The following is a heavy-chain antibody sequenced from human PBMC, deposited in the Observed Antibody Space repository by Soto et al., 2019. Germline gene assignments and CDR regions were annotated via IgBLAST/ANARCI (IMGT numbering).Heavy chain of an antibody. CDR2: ISSSGSTI. J-gene: IGHJ4*02. Sequence: EVQLVESGGGLVQPGGSLRLSCAASGFTFSSYEMNWVRQAPGKGLEWVSYISSSGSTIYYADSVKGRFTISRDNAKNSLYLQMNSMRAEDTAVDYCPRELTRAWTRKFDYWGQGTLVTVSS. CDR1: GFTFSSYE. CDR3: PRELTRAWTRKFDY. V-gene: IGHV3-48*03. D-gene: IGHD3-3*01.